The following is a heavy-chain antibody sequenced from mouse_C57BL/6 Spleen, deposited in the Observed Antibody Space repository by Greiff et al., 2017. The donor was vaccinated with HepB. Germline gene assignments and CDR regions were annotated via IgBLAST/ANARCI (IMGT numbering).Heavy chain of an antibody. V-gene: IGHV1-76*01. J-gene: IGHJ2*01. CDR1: GYTFTDYY. CDR2: IYPGSGNT. Sequence: QVQLQQSGAELVRPGASVKLSCKASGYTFTDYYINWVKQRPGQGLEWIARIYPGSGNTYYNEKFKGKATLTAEKSSSTAYMQLSSLTSEDSAVYFCARNVPYYGSSYYFDYWGQGTTLTVSS. D-gene: IGHD1-1*01. CDR3: ARNVPYYGSSYYFDY.